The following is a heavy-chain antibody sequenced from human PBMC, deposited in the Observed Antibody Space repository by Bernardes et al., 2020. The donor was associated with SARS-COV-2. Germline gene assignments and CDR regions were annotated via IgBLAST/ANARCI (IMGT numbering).Heavy chain of an antibody. CDR1: GGSISSYY. D-gene: IGHD6-13*01. V-gene: IGHV4-59*08. Sequence: SDTLPLICTVSGGSISSYYWSWIRQPPGKGLEWIGYIYYSGSTNYNPSLKSRVTISVDTSKNQFSLKLSSVTAADTAVYYCARRGQQHYGMDVWGQGTTVTVSS. J-gene: IGHJ6*02. CDR3: ARRGQQHYGMDV. CDR2: IYYSGST.